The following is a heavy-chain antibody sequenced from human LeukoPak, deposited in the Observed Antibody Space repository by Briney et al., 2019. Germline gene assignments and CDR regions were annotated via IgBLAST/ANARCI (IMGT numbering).Heavy chain of an antibody. V-gene: IGHV1-46*01. CDR2: ISPSGGST. CDR1: GYTFTSNY. Sequence: ASVKVSCKAFGYTFTSNYMHWVRQAPGQRPEGMGVISPSGGSTTYAQKFQGRVTLTRDMSTSTDYLELSRLRSEDPAVYYCARDNSVRDEAWWFNPWGQGTLVTVSS. D-gene: IGHD5-24*01. CDR3: ARDNSVRDEAWWFNP. J-gene: IGHJ5*02.